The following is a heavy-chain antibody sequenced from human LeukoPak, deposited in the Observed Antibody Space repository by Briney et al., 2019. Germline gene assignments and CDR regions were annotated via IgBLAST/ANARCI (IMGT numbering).Heavy chain of an antibody. CDR2: IRYDGSNK. J-gene: IGHJ4*02. V-gene: IGHV3-30*02. CDR1: GFTFSSYG. Sequence: GGSLRLSCAASGFTFSSYGMHWVRQAPGKGLEWVAFIRYDGSNKYYADSVKGRFTISRDNSKNTLYLQMNSLRAEDTAVYYCAKAGFGEFSYFDYWGQGTLVTVSS. D-gene: IGHD3-10*01. CDR3: AKAGFGEFSYFDY.